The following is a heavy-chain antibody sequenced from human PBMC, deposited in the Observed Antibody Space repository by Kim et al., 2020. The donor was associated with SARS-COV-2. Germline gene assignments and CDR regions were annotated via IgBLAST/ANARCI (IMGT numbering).Heavy chain of an antibody. D-gene: IGHD3-16*02. CDR1: GYTFTSYD. CDR2: MNPNSGNT. CDR3: ARGLRGGLGGLSLFPYYYCYYGMDV. V-gene: IGHV1-8*01. J-gene: IGHJ6*02. Sequence: GSVKVSCKASGYTFTSYDINWVRQANGQGLEGMGWMNPNSGNTGYAQKFQGRVTMTRNTSISTAYMELSSLRSEDTAVYYFARGLRGGLGGLSLFPYYYCYYGMDVWGQGTTVTVSS.